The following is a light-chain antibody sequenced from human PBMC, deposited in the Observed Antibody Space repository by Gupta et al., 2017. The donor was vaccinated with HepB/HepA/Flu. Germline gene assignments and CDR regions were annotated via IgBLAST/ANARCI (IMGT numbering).Light chain of an antibody. V-gene: IGLV1-44*01. J-gene: IGLJ2*01. CDR3: AAWDTSLNVVV. Sequence: QSVLTQSTSVSGTPGQRVTISCSGSSSNVGRNNVNWYQQPPGTAPKLLIYYNDERPSGVPDRISGSKSGTSASLAISGLQSEDEADYYCAAWDTSLNVVVFGGGTNLTVL. CDR1: SSNVGRNN. CDR2: YND.